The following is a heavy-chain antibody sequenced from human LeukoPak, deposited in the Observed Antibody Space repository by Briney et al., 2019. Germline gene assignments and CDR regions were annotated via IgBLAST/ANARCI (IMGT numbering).Heavy chain of an antibody. V-gene: IGHV3-30-3*01. Sequence: AGGSLRLSCAASGFTFGSYAMHWVRQAPGKGLEWVAVISYDGSNKYYADSVKGRFTISRDNSKNTLYLQMNSLRAEDTAVYYCAREPDIVVVPAALERYYYGMDVWGQGTTVTVSS. J-gene: IGHJ6*02. D-gene: IGHD2-2*01. CDR1: GFTFGSYA. CDR3: AREPDIVVVPAALERYYYGMDV. CDR2: ISYDGSNK.